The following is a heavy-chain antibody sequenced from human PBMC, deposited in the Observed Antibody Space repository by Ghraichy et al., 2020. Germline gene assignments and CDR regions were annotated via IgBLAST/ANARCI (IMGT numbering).Heavy chain of an antibody. Sequence: GGSLRLSCTASGFTFGDYAVSWVRQAPGKGLEWVGFIRSKGFGGTTDYAASVKGRFTISRDDSKSTAYLQMNSLKTEDTAVYYCKAGVVVSIDYWGQGTLVTVSS. V-gene: IGHV3-49*04. J-gene: IGHJ4*02. CDR3: KAGVVVSIDY. CDR1: GFTFGDYA. D-gene: IGHD2-15*01. CDR2: IRSKGFGGTT.